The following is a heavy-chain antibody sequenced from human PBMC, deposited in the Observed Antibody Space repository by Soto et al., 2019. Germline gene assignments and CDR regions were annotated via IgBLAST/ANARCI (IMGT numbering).Heavy chain of an antibody. CDR1: GFTFSSYW. CDR3: AREGYSSGWYAWDYFDY. V-gene: IGHV3-7*05. CDR2: IKQDGSEK. J-gene: IGHJ4*02. D-gene: IGHD6-19*01. Sequence: GGSLRLSCAASGFTFSSYWMSWVRQAPGKGLEWVANIKQDGSEKYYVDSVKGRFTISRDNAKNSLYLQMNSLRAEDTAVYYCAREGYSSGWYAWDYFDYWGQGTLVTVSS.